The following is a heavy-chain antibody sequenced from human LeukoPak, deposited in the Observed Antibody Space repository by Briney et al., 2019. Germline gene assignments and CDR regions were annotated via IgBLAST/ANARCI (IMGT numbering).Heavy chain of an antibody. J-gene: IGHJ4*02. CDR3: ARETYYYDSSGYVD. D-gene: IGHD3-22*01. V-gene: IGHV4-4*07. CDR1: GGSFSGYY. Sequence: SETLSLTCAVYGGSFSGYYWSWIRQPAGKGLEWIGRIYTSGSTNYNPSLKSRVTMSVDTSKNQFSLKLSSVTAADTAVYYCARETYYYDSSGYVDWGQGTLVTVSS. CDR2: IYTSGST.